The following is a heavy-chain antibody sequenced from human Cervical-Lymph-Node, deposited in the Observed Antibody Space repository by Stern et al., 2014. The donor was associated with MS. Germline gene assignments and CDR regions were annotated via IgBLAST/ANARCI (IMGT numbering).Heavy chain of an antibody. CDR3: AKDTYYYGSGSYPPNYYYYGMDV. J-gene: IGHJ6*02. CDR2: ISWNSGSI. V-gene: IGHV3-9*01. CDR1: GFTFDDYA. D-gene: IGHD3-10*01. Sequence: QLVESGGGLVQPGRSLRLSCAAFGFTFDDYAMHWVRQAPGKGLEWVYGISWNSGSIDYADSVKGRFTISRDNAKNSLYLQMNSLRAEDTALYYCAKDTYYYGSGSYPPNYYYYGMDVWGQGTTVTVSS.